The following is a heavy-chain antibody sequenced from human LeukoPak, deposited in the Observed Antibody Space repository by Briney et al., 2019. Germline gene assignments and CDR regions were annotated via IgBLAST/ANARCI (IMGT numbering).Heavy chain of an antibody. D-gene: IGHD2-2*01. Sequence: ASVKVSCKASGYTFTSYGISWVRQAPGQGLEWMGWISAYNGNTNYAQKLQGRVTMTTDTSTSTAYMELRSLRSDDTAVYYCARVVYCSSTSCYFSWFGPWSQGTLVTVSS. CDR2: ISAYNGNT. CDR3: ARVVYCSSTSCYFSWFGP. V-gene: IGHV1-18*01. CDR1: GYTFTSYG. J-gene: IGHJ5*02.